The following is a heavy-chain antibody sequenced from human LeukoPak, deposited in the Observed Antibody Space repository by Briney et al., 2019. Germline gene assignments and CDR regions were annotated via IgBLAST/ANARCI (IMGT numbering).Heavy chain of an antibody. CDR2: IYYSGNT. J-gene: IGHJ4*02. D-gene: IGHD1-26*01. Sequence: SETLSLTCTVSGDSISTSNSYWGWIRQPPGKGLEWIGSIYYSGNTYYNASLKSRVTISLDTSKNQFSLRLNSVTAADTAMYYCAKSGGYGLIDYWGQGTLVTVSS. CDR1: GDSISTSNSY. V-gene: IGHV4-39*01. CDR3: AKSGGYGLIDY.